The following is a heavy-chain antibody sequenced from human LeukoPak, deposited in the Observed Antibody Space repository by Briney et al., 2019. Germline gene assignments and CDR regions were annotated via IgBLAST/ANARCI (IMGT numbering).Heavy chain of an antibody. Sequence: GGSLRLSCAASGFPFSSYSMTWVRQAPGKGLEWVANIKPDGTTKFYVDSVKGRFTISRDNALNSLYLQMNSLRAEDTALYYCATSAGWYNYFVMAVWGQGTTVTVSS. CDR1: GFPFSSYS. CDR3: ATSAGWYNYFVMAV. D-gene: IGHD2-15*01. V-gene: IGHV3-7*03. J-gene: IGHJ6*02. CDR2: IKPDGTTK.